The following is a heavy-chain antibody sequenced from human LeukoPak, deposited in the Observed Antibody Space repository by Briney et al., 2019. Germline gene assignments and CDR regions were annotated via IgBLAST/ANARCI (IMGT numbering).Heavy chain of an antibody. CDR1: GGTFSQYA. CDR3: ATGAPRASWSGYYPFDF. Sequence: ASVKVSCKASGGTFSQYAISWVRQAPGQGLEWMGGIIIIFGTPNYAQNFQGRVTITADESTSTAHMELSSLRSEDTAVYYCATGAPRASWSGYYPFDFWGQGTLVTVSS. CDR2: IIIIFGTP. V-gene: IGHV1-69*13. D-gene: IGHD3-3*01. J-gene: IGHJ4*02.